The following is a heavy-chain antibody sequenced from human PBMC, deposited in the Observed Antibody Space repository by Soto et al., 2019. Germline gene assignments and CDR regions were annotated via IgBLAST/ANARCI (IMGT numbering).Heavy chain of an antibody. Sequence: QVQLVQSGAEVKKPGASVKVSCKASGYTFTSYDINWVRQATGQGLEWMGWMNPNSGNTGYAQEFQGRVTMTRNTSISTAYMELSSLRSEDTAVYYCARADIVVVPAAPSMDVWGKGTTVTVSS. V-gene: IGHV1-8*01. J-gene: IGHJ6*03. D-gene: IGHD2-2*01. CDR2: MNPNSGNT. CDR1: GYTFTSYD. CDR3: ARADIVVVPAAPSMDV.